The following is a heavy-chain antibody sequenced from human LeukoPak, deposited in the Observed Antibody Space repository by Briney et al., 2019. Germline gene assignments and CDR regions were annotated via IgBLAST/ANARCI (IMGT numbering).Heavy chain of an antibody. Sequence: PEGSLRLSCAASGFTFSSYGMHWVRQAPGRGLEWVAVISYDGSNKYYADSVKGRFTISRDNSKNTLYLQMNSLRAEDTAVYYCAKAEGRYYDFWSGYPYYWGQGTLVTVSS. CDR3: AKAEGRYYDFWSGYPYY. CDR2: ISYDGSNK. D-gene: IGHD3-3*01. J-gene: IGHJ4*02. CDR1: GFTFSSYG. V-gene: IGHV3-30*18.